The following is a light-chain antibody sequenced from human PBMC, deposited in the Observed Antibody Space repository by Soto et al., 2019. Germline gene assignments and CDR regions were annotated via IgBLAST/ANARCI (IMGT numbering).Light chain of an antibody. CDR3: QSYDSSLSAYV. V-gene: IGLV1-40*01. J-gene: IGLJ1*01. Sequence: QSVLTQPPSLSGAPGQRVTISCTGSSSNIGAGYDVHWYQQLPGTAPKLLIYGNSNRPSGVPDRFSGSKSGTSASLAITGLQAEDEADYYCQSYDSSLSAYVFGTGTKVNVL. CDR2: GNS. CDR1: SSNIGAGYD.